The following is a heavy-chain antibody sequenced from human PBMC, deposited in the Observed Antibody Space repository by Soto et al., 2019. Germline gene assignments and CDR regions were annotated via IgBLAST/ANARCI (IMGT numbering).Heavy chain of an antibody. CDR2: IIPIFGTA. CDR3: ARGGDTAMVPDDASDI. Sequence: SVKVSCKASGGTFSSYAISWVRQAPGQGLEWMGGIIPIFGTANYAQKFQGRVTITADESTSTAYMELSSLRSEDTAVYYCARGGDTAMVPDDASDIWGQGTMVTVSS. CDR1: GGTFSSYA. V-gene: IGHV1-69*13. J-gene: IGHJ3*02. D-gene: IGHD5-18*01.